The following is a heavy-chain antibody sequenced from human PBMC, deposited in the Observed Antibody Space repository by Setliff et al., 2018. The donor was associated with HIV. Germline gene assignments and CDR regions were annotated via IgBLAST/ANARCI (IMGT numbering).Heavy chain of an antibody. CDR1: GYTFSSYG. V-gene: IGHV1-18*01. CDR3: ARDLAYCSGGSCYRPLIYYFYYMDV. D-gene: IGHD2-15*01. J-gene: IGHJ6*03. Sequence: ASVKVSCKASGYTFSSYGISWVRQAPGQGLEWVGWVSAYNGDTKYAQKLQGRVTMTSDASIRTAYMELSGLTSDDTATYYCARDLAYCSGGSCYRPLIYYFYYMDVWGKGTTVTVSS. CDR2: VSAYNGDT.